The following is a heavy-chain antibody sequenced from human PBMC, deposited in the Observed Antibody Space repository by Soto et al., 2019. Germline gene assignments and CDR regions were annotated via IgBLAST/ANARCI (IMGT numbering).Heavy chain of an antibody. CDR2: ISGSGGGT. J-gene: IGHJ4*02. D-gene: IGHD2-2*01. CDR3: AKGRWASEVVVVPAATSH. CDR1: GFTFSSYA. Sequence: GGSLRLSCAASGFTFSSYAMSWVRQAPGKGLEWVSAISGSGGGTYYADSVKGRFTISRDNSKNTLYLQMNSLRAEDTAVYYCAKGRWASEVVVVPAATSHWGQGTLVTVSS. V-gene: IGHV3-23*01.